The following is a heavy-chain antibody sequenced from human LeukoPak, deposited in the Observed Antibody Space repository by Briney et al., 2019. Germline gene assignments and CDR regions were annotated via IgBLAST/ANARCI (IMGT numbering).Heavy chain of an antibody. V-gene: IGHV1-69*01. D-gene: IGHD4-11*01. CDR2: IIPIFGTA. CDR1: GGTFSSYA. Sequence: SVKVSCKASGGTFSSYAISWVRQAPGQGLEWMGGIIPIFGTANYAQKFQGGVTITADESTSTAYMELRSLRSEDTAVYYCARGLPPVMKYYFDYWGQGALVTVSS. CDR3: ARGLPPVMKYYFDY. J-gene: IGHJ4*02.